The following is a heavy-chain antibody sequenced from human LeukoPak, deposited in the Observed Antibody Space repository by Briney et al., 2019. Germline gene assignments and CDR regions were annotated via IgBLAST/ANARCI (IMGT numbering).Heavy chain of an antibody. CDR1: GGSISSYY. V-gene: IGHV4-59*01. J-gene: IGHJ4*02. D-gene: IGHD5-24*01. CDR3: ARDGGRDGYNSFDY. Sequence: SETLSLTCTVSGGSISSYYWSWIRQPPGKGLEWIGYIYYSGSTNYNPSLKSRVTISVDTPKNQFSLKLSSVTAADTAVYYCARDGGRDGYNSFDYWGQGTLVTVSS. CDR2: IYYSGST.